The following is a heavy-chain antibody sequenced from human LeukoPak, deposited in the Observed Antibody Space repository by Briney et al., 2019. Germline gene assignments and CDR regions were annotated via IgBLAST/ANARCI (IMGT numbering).Heavy chain of an antibody. D-gene: IGHD2-2*01. J-gene: IGHJ4*02. CDR3: ARDLLNDEGSSYFFDQ. Sequence: GGSLRLSCTASGFTFSSYEMNWVRQAPGKGLEWVSYISSSGSTIYYADSVKGRFTISRDNAKNSLYLQMNSLRAEDTAVYYCARDLLNDEGSSYFFDQWGQGTLVTVSS. V-gene: IGHV3-48*03. CDR2: ISSSGSTI. CDR1: GFTFSSYE.